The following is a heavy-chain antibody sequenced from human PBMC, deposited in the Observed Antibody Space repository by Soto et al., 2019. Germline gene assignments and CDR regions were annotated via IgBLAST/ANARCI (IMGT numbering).Heavy chain of an antibody. CDR1: GYPFINYF. CDR2: INPIDGRP. Sequence: QMQLVQSGAEVKKPGASVKVSCKASGYPFINYFLHWVRQAPGQGLEWMGIINPIDGRPTYAQKFQGRLTMTRDTSATTVYMELTGLTSEDTAMYYCARKTLLKEGRFDPWGQGTLVTVSS. V-gene: IGHV1-46*01. J-gene: IGHJ5*02. CDR3: ARKTLLKEGRFDP.